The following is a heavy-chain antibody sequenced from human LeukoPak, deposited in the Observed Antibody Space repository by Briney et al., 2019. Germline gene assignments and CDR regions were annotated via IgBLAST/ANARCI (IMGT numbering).Heavy chain of an antibody. CDR1: GGSISGYF. V-gene: IGHV4-59*08. CDR2: IYYRRST. D-gene: IGHD3-22*01. J-gene: IGHJ4*02. CDR3: ARHYYDRSGYYYFDY. Sequence: TLSLTCTVSGGSISGYFWSWIRQPPGKGLDYIGYIYYRRSTNYNPSLELRVTISVDTSKNQFSLKLNSVTAADTAVYYCARHYYDRSGYYYFDYWGQGTLVSLSS.